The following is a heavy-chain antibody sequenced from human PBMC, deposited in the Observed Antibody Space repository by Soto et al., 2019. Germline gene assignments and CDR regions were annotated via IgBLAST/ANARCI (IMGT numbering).Heavy chain of an antibody. J-gene: IGHJ6*03. D-gene: IGHD2-2*01. CDR1: GFTFSNAW. V-gene: IGHV3-15*01. CDR2: IKSKTDGGTT. Sequence: GGSLRLSCAASGFTFSNAWMSWVRQAPGKGLEWVGRIKSKTDGGTTDYAAPVKGRFTISRDDSKNTLYLQMNSLKTEDPAVNYGTTVGTVGYCSSPSSSSPLFSPYSSYMDVGGKGTTVPVS. CDR3: TTVGTVGYCSSPSSSSPLFSPYSSYMDV.